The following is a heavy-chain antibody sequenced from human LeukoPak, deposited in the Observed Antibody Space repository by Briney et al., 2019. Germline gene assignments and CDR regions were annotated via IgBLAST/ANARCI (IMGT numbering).Heavy chain of an antibody. CDR3: AKASLMYYYDSSAPGDAFDI. CDR2: ISYNGSNK. Sequence: GGSLRPSCAASGFTFSSYGMHWVRQAPGKGLEWVAVISYNGSNKYYADSVKGRFTISRDNSKNTLYLQMNSLRAEDTAVYYCAKASLMYYYDSSAPGDAFDIWGQGTMVTVSS. D-gene: IGHD3-22*01. V-gene: IGHV3-30*18. J-gene: IGHJ3*02. CDR1: GFTFSSYG.